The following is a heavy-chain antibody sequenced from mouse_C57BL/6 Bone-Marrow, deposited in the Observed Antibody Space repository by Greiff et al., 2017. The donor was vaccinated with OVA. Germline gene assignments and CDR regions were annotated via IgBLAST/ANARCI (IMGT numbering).Heavy chain of an antibody. CDR2: IWGVGST. Sequence: VNVVESGPGLVAPSQSLSITCTVSGFPLTSYGVDWVRQSPGKGLEWLGVIWGVGSTNYNSALKSRLSISKDNSKSQVFLKMNSLQTDDTAMYYCASDLGRLAYWGQGTLVTVSA. D-gene: IGHD4-1*01. J-gene: IGHJ3*01. V-gene: IGHV2-6*01. CDR3: ASDLGRLAY. CDR1: GFPLTSYG.